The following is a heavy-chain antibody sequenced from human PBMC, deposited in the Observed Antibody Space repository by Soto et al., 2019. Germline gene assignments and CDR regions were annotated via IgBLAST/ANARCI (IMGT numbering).Heavy chain of an antibody. CDR2: INPNSGGT. CDR1: GYTFTGYY. D-gene: IGHD3-10*01. V-gene: IGHV1-2*04. CDR3: GRGSYVLLWLGTKDYGMDV. Sequence: ASVKVSCKASGYTFTGYYMHWVRQAPGQGLEWMGWINPNSGGTNYAQKFQGWVTMTRDTSISTAYMELSRLRSDDTAVYYCGRGSYVLLWLGTKDYGMDVWGQGITVTVSS. J-gene: IGHJ6*02.